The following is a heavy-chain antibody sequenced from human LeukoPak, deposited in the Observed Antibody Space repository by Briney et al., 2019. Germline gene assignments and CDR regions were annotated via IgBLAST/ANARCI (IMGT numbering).Heavy chain of an antibody. Sequence: SETLSLTSTVSGGSISSSTYYWAWIRQSPGKGLEWIGSIYYSGSTYNNPSLKSRVTISVDRSKNQFSLKLSSVTAADTAVYYCARHGSSSWYVDYWGQGTLVTVSS. CDR2: IYYSGST. V-gene: IGHV4-39*01. J-gene: IGHJ4*02. CDR1: GGSISSSTYY. D-gene: IGHD6-13*01. CDR3: ARHGSSSWYVDY.